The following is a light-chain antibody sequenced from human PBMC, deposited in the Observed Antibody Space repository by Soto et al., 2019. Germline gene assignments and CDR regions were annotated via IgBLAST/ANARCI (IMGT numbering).Light chain of an antibody. CDR2: LGS. J-gene: IGKJ2*01. CDR3: MQALQTPLYT. CDR1: QSLLHRNGYNY. Sequence: DIVMTQSPLSLPVTPGEPASISCRSSQSLLHRNGYNYLDWYLQRPGQSPQLLIYLGSNRASGVPDGFSGSGSGTDFTLKISRVEAEDVGVYYCMQALQTPLYTFGQGTRLEIK. V-gene: IGKV2-28*01.